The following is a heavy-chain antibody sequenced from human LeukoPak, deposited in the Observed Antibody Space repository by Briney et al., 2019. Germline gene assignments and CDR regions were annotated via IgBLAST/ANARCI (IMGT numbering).Heavy chain of an antibody. CDR1: GGTFSNYA. CDR2: IIPIFGIA. CDR3: ARESGERGYYYDSSGSHNWFDP. J-gene: IGHJ5*02. V-gene: IGHV1-69*04. Sequence: SVKVSCKASGGTFSNYAISWVRQAPGQGLEWMGRIIPIFGIANYAQKFQGRVTITADKSTSTAYMELSSLRSEDTAVYYCARESGERGYYYDSSGSHNWFDPWGQGTLVTVSS. D-gene: IGHD3-22*01.